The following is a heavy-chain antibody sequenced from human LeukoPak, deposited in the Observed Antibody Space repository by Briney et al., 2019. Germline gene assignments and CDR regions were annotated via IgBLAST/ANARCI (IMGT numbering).Heavy chain of an antibody. CDR1: GYSISSGYY. CDR2: IYHSGST. V-gene: IGHV4-38-2*01. J-gene: IGHJ5*02. D-gene: IGHD2-2*01. CDR3: ARGGILGYCSSTSCYGNWFDP. Sequence: SETLSLTCAVSGYSISSGYYWGWIRQPPGKGLEWIGSIYHSGSTYYNPSLKSRVTISVDTSKNQFSLKLSSVTAADTAVYYCARGGILGYCSSTSCYGNWFDPWGQGTLVTVSS.